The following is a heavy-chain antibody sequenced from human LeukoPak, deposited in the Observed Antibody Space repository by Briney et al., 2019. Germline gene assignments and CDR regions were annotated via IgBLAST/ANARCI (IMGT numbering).Heavy chain of an antibody. CDR3: ARDRGYCSSTSCNRDFDY. J-gene: IGHJ4*02. CDR2: INPNSGGT. D-gene: IGHD2-2*01. CDR1: GYTFTGYY. Sequence: ASVKVFCKASGYTFTGYYMHWVRQAPGQGLEWMGWINPNSGGTNYAQKFQGWVTMTRDTSISTAYMELSRLRSDDTAVYYCARDRGYCSSTSCNRDFDYWGQGTLVTVSS. V-gene: IGHV1-2*04.